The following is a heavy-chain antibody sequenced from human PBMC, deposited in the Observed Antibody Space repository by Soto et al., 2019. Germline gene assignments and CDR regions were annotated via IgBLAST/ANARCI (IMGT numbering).Heavy chain of an antibody. J-gene: IGHJ4*02. CDR3: AKRGPLGFCASTSCYAFDY. CDR1: GFTFACYA. D-gene: IGHD2-2*01. V-gene: IGHV3-23*01. Sequence: PGGSLRLSCAASGFTFACYAMAWGRQPPGKGLEWVSSISGSGANTYYADSVKGRFTVSRDNSENMLYLQMNSLRVEDTAIYYCAKRGPLGFCASTSCYAFDYWGPGALVTVSS. CDR2: ISGSGANT.